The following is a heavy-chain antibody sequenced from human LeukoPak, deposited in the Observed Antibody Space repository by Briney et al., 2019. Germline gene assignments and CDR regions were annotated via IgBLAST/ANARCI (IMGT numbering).Heavy chain of an antibody. D-gene: IGHD5-24*01. V-gene: IGHV3-7*01. CDR1: GFTFSNYW. CDR2: IKQDGSEK. Sequence: PGGSLRLSCAASGFTFSNYWMSWVRQAPGKGLEWVANIKQDGSEKYYVDSVKGRFTISRDNAKNSLYLQMNSLRAEDTAVYYCASWSRDGYNRLDYWGQGTLVTVSS. CDR3: ASWSRDGYNRLDY. J-gene: IGHJ4*02.